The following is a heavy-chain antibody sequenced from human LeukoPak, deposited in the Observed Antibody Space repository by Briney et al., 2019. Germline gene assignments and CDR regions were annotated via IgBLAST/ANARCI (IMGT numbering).Heavy chain of an antibody. J-gene: IGHJ4*02. CDR3: ARDKKTDDYGDYWPWVVDY. V-gene: IGHV3-21*06. CDR1: GFTFSSYS. D-gene: IGHD4-17*01. CDR2: ISSSSSYI. Sequence: GGSLRLSCAASGFTFSSYSMNWVRQAPGKGLEWVSSISSSSSYIYYADSVKGRFTISRDNAKNSLYLQMNSLRAEDTAVYYCARDKKTDDYGDYWPWVVDYWGQGTLVTVSS.